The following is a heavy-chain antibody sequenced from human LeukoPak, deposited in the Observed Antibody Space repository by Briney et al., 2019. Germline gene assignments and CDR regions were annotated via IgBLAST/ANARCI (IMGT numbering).Heavy chain of an antibody. CDR3: ARQVVASYWYFDL. D-gene: IGHD2-15*01. CDR2: IYSDGSNT. Sequence: GGSLRLSCAASGFTFSSYWMHWVRQAQGKGRVWVSRIYSDGSNTYYEDSVKGRFTTSRDNGRNTLYLQMKSLRAEDTAEYYCARQVVASYWYFDLWGRGTLVTVSS. CDR1: GFTFSSYW. V-gene: IGHV3-74*01. J-gene: IGHJ2*01.